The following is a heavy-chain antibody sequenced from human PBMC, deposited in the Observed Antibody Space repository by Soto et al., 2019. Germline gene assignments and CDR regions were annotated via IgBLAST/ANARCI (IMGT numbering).Heavy chain of an antibody. V-gene: IGHV1-69*02. J-gene: IGHJ4*02. Sequence: QVQLVKSGAEVEKPGSSVKVSCKASGGTFSSYSISWVRQAPGQGREWMGRIIPVPGIANYAQKFQGRVTLTADKSTSTAYMELSSLRSEDTAVYDCARAPSNTNTPFYHWGQGTLVTVSS. CDR3: ARAPSNTNTPFYH. CDR1: GGTFSSYS. CDR2: IIPVPGIA. D-gene: IGHD7-27*01.